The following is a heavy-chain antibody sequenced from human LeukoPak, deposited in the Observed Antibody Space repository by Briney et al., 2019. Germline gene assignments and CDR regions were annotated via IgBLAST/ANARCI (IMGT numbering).Heavy chain of an antibody. V-gene: IGHV3-74*01. CDR3: ARGLGGDQGYFDL. Sequence: GGSLRLSCAASGFTFSSSWMHWVRQAPGKGLVWVSRINSDGSSTTYADSVKGRFTISRDNAKNSLYLQMNSLRTEDTALYYCARGLGGDQGYFDLWGRGTLATVSS. CDR2: INSDGSST. D-gene: IGHD3-10*01. CDR1: GFTFSSSW. J-gene: IGHJ2*01.